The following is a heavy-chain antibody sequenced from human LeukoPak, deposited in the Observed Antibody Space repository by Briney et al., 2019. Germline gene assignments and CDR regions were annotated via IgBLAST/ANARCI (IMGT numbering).Heavy chain of an antibody. Sequence: SVKVSCEASGGTFSSYAISWVRQAPGQGLEWMGGIIPIFATANYAQKFQGRVTITADESTSTAYMELSSLRSEDTAVYYCTRGPITTRSHFDYWGQGTLVTVSS. J-gene: IGHJ4*02. CDR2: IIPIFATA. V-gene: IGHV1-69*13. D-gene: IGHD3-22*01. CDR3: TRGPITTRSHFDY. CDR1: GGTFSSYA.